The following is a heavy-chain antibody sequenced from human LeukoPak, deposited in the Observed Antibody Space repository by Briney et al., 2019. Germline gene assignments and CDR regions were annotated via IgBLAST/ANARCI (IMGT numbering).Heavy chain of an antibody. CDR1: GGSISSGGYS. CDR3: ARDYGSGSYDAFDI. D-gene: IGHD3-10*01. J-gene: IGHJ3*02. V-gene: IGHV4-31*03. CDR2: VYYNGIT. Sequence: PSETLSLTCTVSGGSISSGGYSWSWIRQHPGKGLEWIGYVYYNGITDYNPSLKSRVTISVDKSKNQFSLKLNSVTAADTAVYYCARDYGSGSYDAFDIWGQGTMVTVSS.